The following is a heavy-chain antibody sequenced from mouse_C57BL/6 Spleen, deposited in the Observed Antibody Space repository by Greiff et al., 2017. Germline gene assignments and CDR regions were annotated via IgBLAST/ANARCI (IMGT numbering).Heavy chain of an antibody. CDR3: ARDEGTGTFDY. V-gene: IGHV7-1*01. D-gene: IGHD4-1*01. J-gene: IGHJ2*01. Sequence: EVKVVESGGGLVQSGRSLRLSCATSGFTFSDFYMEWVRQAPGKGLEWIAASRNKANDYTTEYSASVKGRFIVSRDTSQSILYLQMNALRAEDTAIYYCARDEGTGTFDYWGQGTTLTVSS. CDR1: GFTFSDFY. CDR2: SRNKANDYTT.